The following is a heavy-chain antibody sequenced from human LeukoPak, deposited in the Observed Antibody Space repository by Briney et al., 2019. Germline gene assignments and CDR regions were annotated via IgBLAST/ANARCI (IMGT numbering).Heavy chain of an antibody. CDR1: GYTFTTYY. Sequence: ASVKVSCKASGYTFTTYYMHWVRQAPGQGLEGMGVIDPSGGSATYAQKFQGRVTMTRDTSTRTGYMELNSLRSEDTAVYYCARRVYCSSASCYHYSYYMDVWGKGTTVTVSS. D-gene: IGHD2-2*01. CDR3: ARRVYCSSASCYHYSYYMDV. J-gene: IGHJ6*03. CDR2: IDPSGGSA. V-gene: IGHV1-46*03.